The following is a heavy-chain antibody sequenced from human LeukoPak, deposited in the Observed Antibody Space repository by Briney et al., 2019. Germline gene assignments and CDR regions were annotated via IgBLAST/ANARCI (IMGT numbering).Heavy chain of an antibody. V-gene: IGHV4-38-2*01. J-gene: IGHJ3*02. D-gene: IGHD1-26*01. CDR2: IYHSGST. Sequence: PSETLSLTCAVSGYSISSGYYWGWIRQPPGKGLEWIGSIYHSGSTYYNPSLKSRVTISVDTSKNQFSLKLSSVTAADTAVYYCARHRSGSPVSALDIWGQGTMVTVSS. CDR3: ARHRSGSPVSALDI. CDR1: GYSISSGYY.